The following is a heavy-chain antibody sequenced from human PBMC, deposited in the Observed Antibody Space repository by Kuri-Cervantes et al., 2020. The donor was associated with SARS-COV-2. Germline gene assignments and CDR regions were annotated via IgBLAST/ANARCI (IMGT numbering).Heavy chain of an antibody. CDR2: IYSGGST. V-gene: IGHV3-66*01. D-gene: IGHD1-1*01. CDR3: ARYGAVERDYYYYYGMDV. Sequence: GESLKISCAASGFTFSRYAMHWGRQAPGKGLEWVSVIYSGGSTYYADSVKGRFTISRDNSKNTLYLQMNSLRAEDTAVYYCARYGAVERDYYYYYGMDVWGQGTTVTVSS. CDR1: GFTFSRYA. J-gene: IGHJ6*02.